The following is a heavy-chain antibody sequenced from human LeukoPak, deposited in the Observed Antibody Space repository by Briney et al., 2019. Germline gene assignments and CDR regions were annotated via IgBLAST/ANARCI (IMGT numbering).Heavy chain of an antibody. V-gene: IGHV4-34*01. CDR2: INHSGST. CDR1: GGSFSAYY. Sequence: SETLSLTCAVYGGSFSAYYWSRIRQPPGKGLEWFGEINHSGSTNYNPSLKSRVTISVDTSKNQFSLKLSSVTAADTAVYYCARGGFYCGGDCYVDYWGQGTLVTVSS. J-gene: IGHJ4*02. D-gene: IGHD2-21*02. CDR3: ARGGFYCGGDCYVDY.